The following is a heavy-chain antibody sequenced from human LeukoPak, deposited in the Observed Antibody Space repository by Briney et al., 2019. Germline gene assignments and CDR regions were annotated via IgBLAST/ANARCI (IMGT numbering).Heavy chain of an antibody. J-gene: IGHJ6*03. D-gene: IGHD3-9*01. V-gene: IGHV1-46*01. CDR2: INPSGGST. CDR1: GYTFTGYY. Sequence: ASVKVSCKASGYTFTGYYMHWVRQAPGQGLEWMGIINPSGGSTSYAQKFQGRVTMTRDTSTSTVYMELSSLRSEDTAVYYCARDPVLRYFGDYYYYMDVWGKGTTVTISS. CDR3: ARDPVLRYFGDYYYYMDV.